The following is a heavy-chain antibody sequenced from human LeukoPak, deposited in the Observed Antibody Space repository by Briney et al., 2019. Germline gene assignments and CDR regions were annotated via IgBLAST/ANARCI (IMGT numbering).Heavy chain of an antibody. V-gene: IGHV3-15*01. J-gene: IGHJ4*02. CDR2: IKSITDDGTT. CDR3: TTETEAFDS. Sequence: GGSLRLSCAASGFSFSKAWMSWVRQAPGKGLEWVGRIKSITDDGTTDYAAPVKGRFTISRDDSKNMLYLQMNSLKTEDTAMYYCTTETEAFDSWGQGTLVTVSS. CDR1: GFSFSKAW.